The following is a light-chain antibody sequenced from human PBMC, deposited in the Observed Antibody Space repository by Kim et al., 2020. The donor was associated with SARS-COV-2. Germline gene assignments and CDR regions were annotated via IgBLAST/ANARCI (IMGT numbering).Light chain of an antibody. Sequence: APGKTARITCGGNNIGSKSVYWYQQKPGQAPVLVIYYDSDRPSGIPERFSGSNSGNTATLTISRVEAGDEADYYCQVWDSSSDHPVFGGGTQLTVL. J-gene: IGLJ3*02. CDR2: YDS. CDR3: QVWDSSSDHPV. V-gene: IGLV3-21*04. CDR1: NIGSKS.